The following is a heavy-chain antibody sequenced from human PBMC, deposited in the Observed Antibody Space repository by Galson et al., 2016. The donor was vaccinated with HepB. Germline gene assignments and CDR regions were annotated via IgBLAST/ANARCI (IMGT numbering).Heavy chain of an antibody. CDR2: TIPVSASP. CDR3: AGQRVESRLNKVRGRHSEDQYYYGLDG. D-gene: IGHD3-10*01. J-gene: IGHJ6*02. CDR1: GGSLSNYG. V-gene: IGHV1-69*13. Sequence: SVKVSCKASGGSLSNYGISWIFQAPGQGLEWMGGTIPVSASPNYAQKFQGRVTIFADPSTNTAYLEVYRLRSADTAVHYCAGQRVESRLNKVRGRHSEDQYYYGLDGWGQGTTVSFSS.